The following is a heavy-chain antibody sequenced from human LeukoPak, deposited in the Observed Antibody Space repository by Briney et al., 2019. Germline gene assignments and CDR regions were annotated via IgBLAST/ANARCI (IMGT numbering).Heavy chain of an antibody. J-gene: IGHJ4*02. Sequence: GVSLRLSCVASGFPFSSYWMTWVRQAPGKGLEWVANIKQDGSKKSYVDSVKGRFTISRDNAKNSLYLQMNSLRAEDTAIYYCTRVGYIDEGIDYWGQGTLVTVSS. CDR2: IKQDGSKK. CDR3: TRVGYIDEGIDY. D-gene: IGHD5-24*01. CDR1: GFPFSSYW. V-gene: IGHV3-7*04.